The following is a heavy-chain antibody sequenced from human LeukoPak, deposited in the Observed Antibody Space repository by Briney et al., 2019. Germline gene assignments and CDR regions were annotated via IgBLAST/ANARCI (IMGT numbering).Heavy chain of an antibody. CDR1: GGYISSSNW. V-gene: IGHV4-4*02. Sequence: SGTLSLTCAVSGGYISSSNWWSWVRQPPGKGLEWIGEIYHSGSTNYNPSLKSRATISVDTSKNQFSLKVSSVTAADTAVYYCARDKLHCNEGSCYSDYYYYYMDVWGKGTTVTVSS. D-gene: IGHD2-15*01. J-gene: IGHJ6*03. CDR3: ARDKLHCNEGSCYSDYYYYYMDV. CDR2: IYHSGST.